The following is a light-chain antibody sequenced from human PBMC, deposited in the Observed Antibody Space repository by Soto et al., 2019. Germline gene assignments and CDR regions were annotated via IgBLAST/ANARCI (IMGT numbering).Light chain of an antibody. CDR3: QQYNSYSSFT. CDR2: KAS. J-gene: IGKJ3*01. CDR1: QSVNSW. Sequence: DIQMTQSPSTLSASVGDRVIITCRASQSVNSWLAWYQQKPGKAPNLLIYKASSLESGVPSRFSGSGSGTEFTLTISSLQPDDFATYYCQQYNSYSSFTFGPGTKVDIK. V-gene: IGKV1-5*03.